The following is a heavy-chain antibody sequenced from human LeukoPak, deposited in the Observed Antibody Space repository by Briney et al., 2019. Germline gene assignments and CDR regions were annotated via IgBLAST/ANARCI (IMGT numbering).Heavy chain of an antibody. CDR3: TGQPNYGDYPN. CDR2: IRNKANSYAT. Sequence: GGSLRLSCAASGFTFSGSTMHWVRQAFGKGLEWVGRIRNKANSYATAYVESVKGRFTISRDDSKNTVYLQMNSLKTEDTAVYYCTGQPNYGDYPNWGQGTLVTVSS. D-gene: IGHD4-17*01. J-gene: IGHJ4*02. V-gene: IGHV3-73*01. CDR1: GFTFSGST.